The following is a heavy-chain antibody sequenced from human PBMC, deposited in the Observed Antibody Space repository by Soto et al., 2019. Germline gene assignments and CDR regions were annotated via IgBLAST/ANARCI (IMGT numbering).Heavy chain of an antibody. Sequence: PGGSLRLSCAASGFTFSSYWMSWVRQAPGKGLEWVANIKQDGSEKYYVDSVKGRFTISRDNAKNSLYLQMNSLRAEDTAVYYCARVLNGYYYYYMDVWGKGTTVTVSS. CDR2: IKQDGSEK. J-gene: IGHJ6*03. D-gene: IGHD3-16*01. V-gene: IGHV3-7*01. CDR3: ARVLNGYYYYYMDV. CDR1: GFTFSSYW.